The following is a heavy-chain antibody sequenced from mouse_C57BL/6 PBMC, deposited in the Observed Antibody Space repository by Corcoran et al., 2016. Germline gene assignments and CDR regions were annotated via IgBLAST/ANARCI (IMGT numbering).Heavy chain of an antibody. CDR1: GFSLSTSGMG. J-gene: IGHJ1*03. CDR2: IYWDDDK. D-gene: IGHD2-5*01. CDR3: ARPYSNYWYFDV. V-gene: IGHV8-12*01. Sequence: QVTLKESGPGILQSSQTLSLTCSFSGFSLSTSGMGVSWIRQPSGKGLEWLAHIYWDDDKRYNPSLKSRLTISKDTSRNQVFLKITRVDTADTATDYCARPYSNYWYFDVWGTGTTVTVSS.